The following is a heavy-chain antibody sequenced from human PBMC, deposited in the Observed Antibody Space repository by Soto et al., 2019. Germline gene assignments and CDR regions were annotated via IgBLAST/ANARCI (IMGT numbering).Heavy chain of an antibody. CDR2: IDPSDSYT. J-gene: IGHJ3*02. CDR1: GYSFTSYW. D-gene: IGHD3-10*01. V-gene: IGHV5-10-1*01. CDR3: ARITPNYYGSGTDAFYI. Sequence: GESLKISCKGSGYSFTSYWISWVRQMPGKGLEWMGRIDPSDSYTNYSPSFQGHVTISADKSISTAYLQWSSLKASDTAMYYCARITPNYYGSGTDAFYIPAQGTIVIVS.